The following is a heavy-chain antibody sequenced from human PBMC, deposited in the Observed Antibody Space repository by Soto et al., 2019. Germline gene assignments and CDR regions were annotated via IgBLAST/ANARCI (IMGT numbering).Heavy chain of an antibody. V-gene: IGHV4-59*08. CDR3: ARHAGLGSNYLVGGFDI. CDR1: GGSISSYY. CDR2: IYYSGST. Sequence: QVQLQESGPGLVKPSETLSLTCTVSGGSISSYYWSWIRQPPGKGLEWIGYIYYSGSTNYNPSLKSRVTMSVDTSKNQFSLKLSSVTAADTAVYYCARHAGLGSNYLVGGFDIWGQGTMVTVSS. D-gene: IGHD4-4*01. J-gene: IGHJ3*02.